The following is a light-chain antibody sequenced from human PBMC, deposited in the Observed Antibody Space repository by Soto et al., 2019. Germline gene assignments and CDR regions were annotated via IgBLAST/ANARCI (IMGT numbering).Light chain of an antibody. CDR2: GAS. Sequence: EIVMTQSPATLSVSPGERATLSCMASQTVSSNLAWYQQKPGQAPRLLIYGASTRATGIPARFSGSGSGTEFTLTISSLQSEDFAVYYCQQYNNWPITCGQGTRREIK. CDR3: QQYNNWPIT. V-gene: IGKV3-15*01. CDR1: QTVSSN. J-gene: IGKJ5*01.